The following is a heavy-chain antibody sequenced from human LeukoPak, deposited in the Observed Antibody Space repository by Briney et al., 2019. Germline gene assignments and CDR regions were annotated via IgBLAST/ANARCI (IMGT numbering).Heavy chain of an antibody. V-gene: IGHV3-23*01. CDR3: AKTTTGYSSGRFPGWPVDY. J-gene: IGHJ4*02. CDR1: GFTFSSYA. Sequence: GGSLRLSCAAPGFTFSSYAMYWVRQAPGKGLEWVSGIFGSGGSTHYADSVKGRFTISRDNSKNTVYLQMNSLRAEDTAVYYCAKTTTGYSSGRFPGWPVDYWGQGTLVSLSS. D-gene: IGHD6-19*01. CDR2: IFGSGGST.